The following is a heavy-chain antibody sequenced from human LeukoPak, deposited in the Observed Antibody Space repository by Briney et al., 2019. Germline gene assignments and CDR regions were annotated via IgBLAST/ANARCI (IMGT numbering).Heavy chain of an antibody. Sequence: PSETLSLTCAVYGGSFSGYYWSWIRQPPGKGLEWIGEINHSGSTNYNPSLKSRVTISVDTSKNQFSLKLSSVTAADTAVYYCARIYGGNSRVVFGWFDPWGQGTLVTVSS. CDR2: INHSGST. CDR3: ARIYGGNSRVVFGWFDP. V-gene: IGHV4-34*01. CDR1: GGSFSGYY. D-gene: IGHD4-23*01. J-gene: IGHJ5*02.